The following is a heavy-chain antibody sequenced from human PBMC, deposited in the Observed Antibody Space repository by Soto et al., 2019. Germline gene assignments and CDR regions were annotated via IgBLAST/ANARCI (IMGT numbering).Heavy chain of an antibody. J-gene: IGHJ6*02. CDR1: GFTFRRYS. CDR2: ISSSSSYI. V-gene: IGHV3-21*01. Sequence: GGSLRVSCAAAGFTFRRYSMNWVRQDPGKGLEWVSSISSSSSYIYYADSVKGRFTISRDNAKNSLYLQMNSLRAEDTAVYYCAREGYDILTGYYNYYYYGMDVWGQGTTVTVSS. CDR3: AREGYDILTGYYNYYYYGMDV. D-gene: IGHD3-9*01.